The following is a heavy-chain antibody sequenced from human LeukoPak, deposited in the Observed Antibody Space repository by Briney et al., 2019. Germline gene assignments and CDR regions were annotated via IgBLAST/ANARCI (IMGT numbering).Heavy chain of an antibody. V-gene: IGHV4-39*01. CDR2: IYYSGST. J-gene: IGHJ4*02. CDR3: ASQYYYGSGSYYPLIDY. CDR1: GDSISSGSSY. Sequence: SETLSLTCTVSGDSISSGSSYWGWIRQPPGEGLEWIGSIYYSGSTYYNPSLKSRVTISVDTSKNQFSLKLSSVTAADTAVYYCASQYYYGSGSYYPLIDYWGQGTLVTVSS. D-gene: IGHD3-10*01.